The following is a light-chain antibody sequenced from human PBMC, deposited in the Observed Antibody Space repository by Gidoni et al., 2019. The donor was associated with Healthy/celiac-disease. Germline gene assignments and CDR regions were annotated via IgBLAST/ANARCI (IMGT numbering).Light chain of an antibody. J-gene: IGKJ2*04. V-gene: IGKV1-39*01. Sequence: DIQMTPSPSSLSASVGDRVTIPCRASQSISSYLNWYQQKPGKAPKLLIYAASSLQSGVPSRFSGSGSGTDFTLTISSLQPEDFATYYCQQSYSTPCSFGQGTKLEIK. CDR1: QSISSY. CDR3: QQSYSTPCS. CDR2: AAS.